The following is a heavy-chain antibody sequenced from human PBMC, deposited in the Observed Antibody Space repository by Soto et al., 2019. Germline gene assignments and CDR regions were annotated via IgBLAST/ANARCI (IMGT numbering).Heavy chain of an antibody. D-gene: IGHD2-2*01. CDR3: AKDNCISTSCYRLYNWFDP. V-gene: IGHV3-30*18. J-gene: IGHJ5*02. CDR2: ISYDGSNK. CDR1: GFTFSSYG. Sequence: GGSLRLSCAASGFTFSSYGIHWVRQAPGKGVEWVAGISYDGSNKYYADSVRGRFTISRDNSKNTLYLQMNSLRAEDTAVYYCAKDNCISTSCYRLYNWFDPWGQGTLVTVSS.